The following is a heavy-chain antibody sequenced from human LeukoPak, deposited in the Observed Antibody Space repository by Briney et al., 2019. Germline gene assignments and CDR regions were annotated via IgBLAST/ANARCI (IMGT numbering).Heavy chain of an antibody. CDR1: GGSFSGYY. CDR3: AREFSWSGFFDY. D-gene: IGHD3-3*01. V-gene: IGHV4-34*01. Sequence: SETLSLTCAVYGGSFSGYYWSWIRQPPGKGLEWIGEINHSGSTNYNPSLKSRVTISVDTSKNQFSLKLSSVTAADTAVYYCAREFSWSGFFDYWGQGTLVTVSS. CDR2: INHSGST. J-gene: IGHJ4*02.